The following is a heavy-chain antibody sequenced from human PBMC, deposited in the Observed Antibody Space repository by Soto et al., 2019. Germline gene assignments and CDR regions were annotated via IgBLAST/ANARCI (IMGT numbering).Heavy chain of an antibody. D-gene: IGHD5-18*01. Sequence: EVQLLESGGGLVQPGGSLRLSCAASGFTFSSYAMSWVRQAPGKGLEWVSAISGSGGSTYYADSVKGRFTISRDNTKNTLYLQMNSLRADDTAVYYWAKDRCGYCYGPFDYWGQGTLVTVSS. V-gene: IGHV3-23*01. CDR3: AKDRCGYCYGPFDY. CDR2: ISGSGGST. J-gene: IGHJ4*02. CDR1: GFTFSSYA.